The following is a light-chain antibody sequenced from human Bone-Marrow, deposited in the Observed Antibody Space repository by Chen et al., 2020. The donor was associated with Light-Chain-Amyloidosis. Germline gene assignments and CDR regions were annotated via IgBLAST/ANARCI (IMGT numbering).Light chain of an antibody. CDR3: AAWDGSLSGYV. Sequence: QSVLTQPPSASGTPGQRVTISCSGASSNIGINYVYWYQHLPGAAPNLLIHRTNQRPSGVPDRFSASKSGTSAFLAISGVRSEDEADYYCAAWDGSLSGYVFGAGTKVIVL. V-gene: IGLV1-47*01. CDR2: RTN. CDR1: SSNIGINY. J-gene: IGLJ1*01.